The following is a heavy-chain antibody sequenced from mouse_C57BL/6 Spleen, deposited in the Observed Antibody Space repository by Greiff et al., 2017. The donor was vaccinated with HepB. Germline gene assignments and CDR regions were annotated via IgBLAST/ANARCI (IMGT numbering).Heavy chain of an antibody. Sequence: QVQLKESGPELVKPGASVKISCKASGYAFSSSWMNWVKQRPGKGLEWIGRIYPGDGDTNYNGKFKGKATLTADKSSSTAYMQLSSLTSEDSAVYFCARISLYYGYDYYAMDYWGQGTSVTVSS. CDR3: ARISLYYGYDYYAMDY. D-gene: IGHD2-2*01. V-gene: IGHV1-82*01. J-gene: IGHJ4*01. CDR2: IYPGDGDT. CDR1: GYAFSSSW.